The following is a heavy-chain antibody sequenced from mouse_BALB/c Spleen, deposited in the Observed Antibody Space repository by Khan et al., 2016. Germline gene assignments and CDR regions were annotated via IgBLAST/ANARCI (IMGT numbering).Heavy chain of an antibody. CDR3: ARDDQEYEAAFAS. CDR2: IWAGGST. CDR1: GFSLTSSG. J-gene: IGHJ3*01. Sequence: QVQLKESGPGLVAPSQSLSITCTVSGFSLTSSGVHWVRQPPGKGLDWLGVIWAGGSTDYNSAPMSRLSITKDNYPNQVFLKMNSLQTDDTALYYWARDDQEYEAAFASWGQGTLVTVSA. V-gene: IGHV2-9*02. D-gene: IGHD2-14*01.